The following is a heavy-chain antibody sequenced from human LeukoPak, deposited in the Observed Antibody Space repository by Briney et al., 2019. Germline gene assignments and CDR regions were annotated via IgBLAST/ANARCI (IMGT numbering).Heavy chain of an antibody. CDR3: ARDKGSLNDLGLDY. J-gene: IGHJ4*02. Sequence: GGSLRLSCAASGFTFSSYEMNWVRQAPGKGLEWVSYISSSGSTIHYAESVKGRFTISRDNAKSSLYLQMNSLRAEDTAVYYCARDKGSLNDLGLDYWGQGTLVTVSS. CDR1: GFTFSSYE. CDR2: ISSSGSTI. D-gene: IGHD1-1*01. V-gene: IGHV3-48*03.